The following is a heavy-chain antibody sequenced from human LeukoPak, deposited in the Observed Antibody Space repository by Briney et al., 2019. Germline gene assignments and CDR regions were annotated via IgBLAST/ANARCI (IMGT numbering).Heavy chain of an antibody. V-gene: IGHV4-38-2*01. CDR2: IYHSGST. CDR1: GYSISSGYY. J-gene: IGHJ6*03. CDR3: ARRGYCSGGSCGYMDV. Sequence: SETLSLTCAVSGYSISSGYYWGWIRQPPGKGLEWIGSIYHSGSTYYNPSLKSRVTISVDTSKNQFSLKLSSVTAADTAAYYCARRGYCSGGSCGYMDVWGKGTTVTVSS. D-gene: IGHD2-15*01.